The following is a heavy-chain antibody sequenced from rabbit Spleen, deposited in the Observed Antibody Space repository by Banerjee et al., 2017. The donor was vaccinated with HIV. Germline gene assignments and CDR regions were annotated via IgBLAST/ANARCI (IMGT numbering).Heavy chain of an antibody. D-gene: IGHD6-1*01. CDR3: ARNGGMLNYEL. CDR1: GFSFSNKAV. V-gene: IGHV1S45*01. Sequence: QEQLVESGGGLVRPEGSLTLTCKASGFSFSNKAVMCWVRQAPGKGLQWIACINAVTGKAVYATWAKGRFSFSKTSSTTVTLQMTSLTAADTATYFCARNGGMLNYELWGPGTLVTVS. CDR2: INAVTGKA. J-gene: IGHJ4*01.